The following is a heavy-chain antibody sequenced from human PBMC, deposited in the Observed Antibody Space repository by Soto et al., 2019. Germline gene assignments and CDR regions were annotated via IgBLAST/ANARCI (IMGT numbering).Heavy chain of an antibody. CDR3: ARGITLPTPLDY. D-gene: IGHD1-20*01. CDR1: GGSISSYY. J-gene: IGHJ4*02. CDR2: IYYSGST. Sequence: SETLSLTCTVSGGSISSYYWSWIRQPPGKGLEWIGYIYYSGSTNYNPSLKSRVTISVDTSASTAYMELSSLRSEDTAVYYCARGITLPTPLDYWGQGTLVTVSS. V-gene: IGHV4-59*01.